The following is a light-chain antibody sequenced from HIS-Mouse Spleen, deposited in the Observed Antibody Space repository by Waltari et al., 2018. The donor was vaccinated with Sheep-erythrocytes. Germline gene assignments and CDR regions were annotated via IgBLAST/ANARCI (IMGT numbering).Light chain of an antibody. J-gene: IGKJ4*01. CDR1: QSISSY. CDR2: AAS. V-gene: IGKV1-39*01. Sequence: DIQMTQSPFSLSASVGDRVTITCRASQSISSYLNWYQRKPGKAPKLLIYAASSLQSGVPSRFSGSGSGTDFTLTISSLQPEDFATYYCQQSYSTPPTFGGGTKVEIK. CDR3: QQSYSTPPT.